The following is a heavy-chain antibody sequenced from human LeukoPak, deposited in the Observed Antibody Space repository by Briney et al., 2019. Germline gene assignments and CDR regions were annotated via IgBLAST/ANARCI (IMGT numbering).Heavy chain of an antibody. CDR1: GFTFSSYG. V-gene: IGHV3-30*18. CDR2: TSYDGSNK. J-gene: IGHJ6*02. CDR3: AKGGYSSGWYPVDYYYYYGMDV. D-gene: IGHD6-19*01. Sequence: PGGSLRLSCAASGFTFSSYGMHWVRQAPGKGLEWVAVTSYDGSNKYYADSVKGRFTISRDNSKNTLYLQMNSLRAEDTAVYYCAKGGYSSGWYPVDYYYYYGMDVWGQGTTVTVSS.